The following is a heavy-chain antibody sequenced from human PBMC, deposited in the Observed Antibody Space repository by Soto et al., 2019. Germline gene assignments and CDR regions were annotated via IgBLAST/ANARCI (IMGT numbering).Heavy chain of an antibody. CDR3: ARLDILRYFDWSPSNYYYYYGMDV. Sequence: GASVKVSCKASGYTFTSYDINWVRQATGQGHEWMGWMNPNSGNTGYAQKFQGRVTMTRNTSISTAYMELSSLRSEDTAVYYCARLDILRYFDWSPSNYYYYYGMDVWGQGTTVTVSS. CDR1: GYTFTSYD. D-gene: IGHD3-9*01. J-gene: IGHJ6*02. CDR2: MNPNSGNT. V-gene: IGHV1-8*01.